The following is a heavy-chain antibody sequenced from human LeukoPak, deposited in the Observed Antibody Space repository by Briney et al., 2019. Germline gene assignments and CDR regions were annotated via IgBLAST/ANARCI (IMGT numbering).Heavy chain of an antibody. J-gene: IGHJ4*02. D-gene: IGHD6-19*01. Sequence: SVKVSCKASGGTFSRYAISWVRQAPGQGLEWMGGIIPMFGIANYAQKFQGRVTITADESTSTAYMELSSLRSEDTAVYYCARDRPYTGGWRGFDYWGQGTLVSVSS. CDR1: GGTFSRYA. CDR3: ARDRPYTGGWRGFDY. V-gene: IGHV1-69*13. CDR2: IIPMFGIA.